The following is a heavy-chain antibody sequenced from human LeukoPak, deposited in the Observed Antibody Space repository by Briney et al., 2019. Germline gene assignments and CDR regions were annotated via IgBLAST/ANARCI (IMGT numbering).Heavy chain of an antibody. J-gene: IGHJ4*02. V-gene: IGHV4-39*01. CDR1: GGSISSSSYY. D-gene: IGHD1-26*01. CDR3: ASWNYSGSDY. Sequence: SETLSLTCTVSGGSISSSSYYWGWIRQPPGKGLEWIGSIYYSGSTYYNPSLKSRVTISVDTSKNQFSLRLSSVTAADTAVYYCASWNYSGSDYWGQGTLVTVSS. CDR2: IYYSGST.